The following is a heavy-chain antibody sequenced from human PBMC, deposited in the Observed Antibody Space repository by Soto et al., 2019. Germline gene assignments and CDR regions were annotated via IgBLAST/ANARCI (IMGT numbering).Heavy chain of an antibody. CDR2: NYYSGIT. CDR1: GGSISSGGYY. CDR3: ARGSSMAVLYSGRDV. V-gene: IGHV4-31*03. Sequence: QVQLQESGPGLVKPSQTLSLTCTVSGGSISSGGYYWTWIRQHPGKGLEWIGYNYYSGITYYNPSLKSRVTISLETSKNRFSLKLSSVTAADRAGYYCARGSSMAVLYSGRDVWGQGTTVTVSS. J-gene: IGHJ6*02. D-gene: IGHD6-6*01.